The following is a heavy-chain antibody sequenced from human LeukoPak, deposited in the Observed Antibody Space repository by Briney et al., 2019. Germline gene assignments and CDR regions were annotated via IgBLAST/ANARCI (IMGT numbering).Heavy chain of an antibody. CDR2: IDPSGGST. V-gene: IGHV1-46*01. CDR1: GYTFTSYY. J-gene: IGHJ5*02. D-gene: IGHD4-11*01. Sequence: ASVKVSCKASGYTFTSYYMHWVRQAPGQGLQWMGIIDPSGGSTGYAQKFQGRVTMTRDTSTSTVYMELSSLRSEDTAVYYCARRIGYGNYVTNWFDPWGQGTLATVSS. CDR3: ARRIGYGNYVTNWFDP.